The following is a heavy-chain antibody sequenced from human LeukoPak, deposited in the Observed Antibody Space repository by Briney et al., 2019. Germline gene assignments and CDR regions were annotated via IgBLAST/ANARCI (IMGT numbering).Heavy chain of an antibody. CDR1: GFTFDDYA. D-gene: IGHD6-19*01. CDR2: ISWNSGSI. Sequence: PGRSLRLSCAASGFTFDDYAMHWVRQAPGKGLEWVSGISWNSGSIGYADSVKGRFTISRDNAKNALYLQMNSLRAGDTAVYFCARDSTWLLDYWGQGTLITVSS. V-gene: IGHV3-9*01. CDR3: ARDSTWLLDY. J-gene: IGHJ4*02.